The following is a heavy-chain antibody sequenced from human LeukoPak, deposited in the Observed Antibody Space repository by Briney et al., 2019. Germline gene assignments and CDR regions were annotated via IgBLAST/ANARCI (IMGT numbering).Heavy chain of an antibody. Sequence: QPGGSLRLSCVASGFTVSASYMSWVRLPAGKGLEWVSSIYSGGTPYYADSFNGRFTISRDTSKSTLYLQMNSLRVDDTAIYYCASHRRSIAAAAYFDHWGQGTRVTVSS. CDR2: IYSGGTP. D-gene: IGHD6-25*01. CDR1: GFTVSASY. V-gene: IGHV3-53*01. J-gene: IGHJ4*02. CDR3: ASHRRSIAAAAYFDH.